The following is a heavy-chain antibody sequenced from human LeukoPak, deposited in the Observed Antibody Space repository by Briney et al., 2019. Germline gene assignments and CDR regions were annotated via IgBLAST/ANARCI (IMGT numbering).Heavy chain of an antibody. Sequence: SETLSLTCAVYGGSFSGYYWSWIRQPPGKGLEWIGEINRSGSTNHNPSLKSRVTISVDTSKNQFSLKLSSVTAADTAVYYCARLSGYSSSWYPNWFDPWGQGTLVTVSS. V-gene: IGHV4-34*01. CDR2: INRSGST. CDR1: GGSFSGYY. J-gene: IGHJ5*02. CDR3: ARLSGYSSSWYPNWFDP. D-gene: IGHD6-13*01.